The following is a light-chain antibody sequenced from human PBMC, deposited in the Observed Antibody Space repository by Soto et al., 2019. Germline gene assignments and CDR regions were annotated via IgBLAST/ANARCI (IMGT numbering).Light chain of an antibody. CDR1: RSDVGGYNY. J-gene: IGLJ1*01. CDR2: DVN. V-gene: IGLV2-11*01. CDR3: CSYAGSYSYV. Sequence: QSALTHPRSVSGSPGQSVTISCTGTRSDVGGYNYVSWYQQNPGKAPKLLIHDVNKRPSGVPDRFSGSKSGNTASLTISGLQAEDEAGYHCCSYAGSYSYVFGTGTKVTVL.